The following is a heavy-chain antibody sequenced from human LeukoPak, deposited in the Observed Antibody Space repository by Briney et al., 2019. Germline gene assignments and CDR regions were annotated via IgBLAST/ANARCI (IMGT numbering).Heavy chain of an antibody. J-gene: IGHJ5*02. CDR1: GGSFSGYY. CDR3: ASGYQLLRHWFDP. V-gene: IGHV4-34*01. D-gene: IGHD2-2*01. Sequence: SETLSLTCAVYGGSFSGYYGSWIRQPPGKGLEWIGEINHSGSTNYNPSLKSRVTISVDTSKNQFSLKLSSVTAADTAVYYCASGYQLLRHWFDPWGQGTLVTVSS. CDR2: INHSGST.